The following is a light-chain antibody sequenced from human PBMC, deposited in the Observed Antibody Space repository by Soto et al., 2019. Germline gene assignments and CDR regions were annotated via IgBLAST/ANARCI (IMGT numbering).Light chain of an antibody. V-gene: IGKV1-5*03. CDR2: KAS. CDR3: QKYNSYPPS. CDR1: QSISSW. Sequence: DIRMTQSPSTLSASVRDRVTITCRASQSISSWLAWYQQKPGKAPKLLIYKASILESGVPSRFSGSGSGTDFTLTSSSLQPDEFATYYFQKYNSYPPSCGGGTKVEIQ. J-gene: IGKJ4*01.